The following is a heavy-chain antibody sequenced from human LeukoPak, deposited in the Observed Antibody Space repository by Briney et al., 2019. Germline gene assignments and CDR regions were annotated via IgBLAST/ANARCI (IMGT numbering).Heavy chain of an antibody. CDR3: AREEERFLEWSYFDY. V-gene: IGHV4-61*02. CDR2: IYTSGST. J-gene: IGHJ4*02. CDR1: GGSISSGSYY. Sequence: PSQTLSLTCTVSGGSISSGSYYWSWIRQPAGKGLEWIGRIYTSGSTNYNPSLKSRVTISVDTSKNQFSLKLSSVTAADTAVYYCAREEERFLEWSYFDYWGQGTLVTVSS. D-gene: IGHD3-3*01.